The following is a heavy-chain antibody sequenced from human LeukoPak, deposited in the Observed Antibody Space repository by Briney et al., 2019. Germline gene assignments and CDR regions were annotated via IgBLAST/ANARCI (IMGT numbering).Heavy chain of an antibody. J-gene: IGHJ4*02. Sequence: GGSLRLSCSASGFTFTSHAMAWVRQAPGKGPEWVSSISGNGGRTFYTDSVKGRFTISRDNSKNTLYLQMNSLRTEDTAVYYCARGGSYFDISGYYFYWGQGTLVTVSS. D-gene: IGHD3-22*01. CDR1: GFTFTSHA. V-gene: IGHV3-23*01. CDR3: ARGGSYFDISGYYFY. CDR2: ISGNGGRT.